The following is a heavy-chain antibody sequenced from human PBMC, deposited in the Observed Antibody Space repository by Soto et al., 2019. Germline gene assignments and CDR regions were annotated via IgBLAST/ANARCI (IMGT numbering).Heavy chain of an antibody. CDR1: GFTFSSYA. D-gene: IGHD3-22*01. CDR2: ISGSGGST. V-gene: IGHV3-23*01. CDR3: AKGLTMIVVVIYFDY. Sequence: TGGSLRLSCAASGFTFSSYAMSWVRQAPGKGLEWVSAISGSGGSTYYADSVKGRFTISRDNSKNTLYLQMNSLRAEDTAVYYCAKGLTMIVVVIYFDYWGQGTLVTVSS. J-gene: IGHJ4*02.